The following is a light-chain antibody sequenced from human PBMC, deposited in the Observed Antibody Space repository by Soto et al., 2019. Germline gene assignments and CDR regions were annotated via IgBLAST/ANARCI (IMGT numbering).Light chain of an antibody. V-gene: IGLV6-57*02. CDR1: SSTIASNY. CDR3: QSYDSSNPVV. CDR2: ENN. J-gene: IGLJ2*01. Sequence: NFMLTQPHSVSESPGKTVTISCTGSSSTIASNYVQWYQQRPGSAPTIVIYENNQRPSGVPDRFSGSIDSSSNSASLTISGLKTEDEADYYCQSYDSSNPVVFGGGTKVTVL.